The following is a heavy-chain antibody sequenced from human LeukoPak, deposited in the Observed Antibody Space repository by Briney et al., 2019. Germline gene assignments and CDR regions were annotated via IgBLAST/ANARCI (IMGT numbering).Heavy chain of an antibody. D-gene: IGHD6-13*01. Sequence: SETLSLTCTVSGGSISSYYWSWIRQPPGKGLEWIGEFNHNGSTNYNPPLKSRVTISVDTSKNQVSLKLRSVTAADTAVYYCARAYGSRQHWGQGTLVTVSS. V-gene: IGHV4-34*01. CDR1: GGSISSYY. CDR2: FNHNGST. J-gene: IGHJ1*01. CDR3: ARAYGSRQH.